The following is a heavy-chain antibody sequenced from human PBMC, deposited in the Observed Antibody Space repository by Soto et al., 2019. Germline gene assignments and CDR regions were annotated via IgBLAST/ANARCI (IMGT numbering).Heavy chain of an antibody. CDR1: GFTVSSNY. D-gene: IGHD6-19*01. J-gene: IGHJ4*02. CDR3: ATEPGNGLYYFDY. Sequence: EVQLVESGGGLIQPGGSLRLSCAASGFTVSSNYMSWVRQAPGKGLEWVSVIYSGGTTYYADSVKGRFTISRDNSKNTLFLQMNCLRAEGTALYYWATEPGNGLYYFDYWGQGTLVTVSS. V-gene: IGHV3-53*01. CDR2: IYSGGTT.